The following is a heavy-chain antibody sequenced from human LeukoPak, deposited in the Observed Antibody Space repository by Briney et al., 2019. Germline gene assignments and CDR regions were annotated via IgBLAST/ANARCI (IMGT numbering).Heavy chain of an antibody. CDR1: GFTFSSYG. V-gene: IGHV3-30*18. CDR3: AKQRSGGSGWCMDY. Sequence: GRSLRLSCAASGFTFSSYGMHWVRQAPGKGLEWVAVISYDGSSKYYTDSMEGRFTISRDDPKNTLYLQMNSLRAEDTAVYYCAKQRSGGSGWCMDYWGQGTLVTVSS. CDR2: ISYDGSSK. D-gene: IGHD6-19*01. J-gene: IGHJ4*02.